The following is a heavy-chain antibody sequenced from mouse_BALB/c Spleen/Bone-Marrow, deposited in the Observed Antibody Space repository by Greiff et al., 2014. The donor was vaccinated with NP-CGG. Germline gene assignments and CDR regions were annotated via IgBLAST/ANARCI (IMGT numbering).Heavy chain of an antibody. Sequence: DVKLQESGAELVKPGASVKLSCTASGFNIKDTYMHWVKQRPEQGLEWIARIDPANGNTKYDPKFQGKATITADTSSNTAYLQLSSLTSEDTAVYYCARYYYGSSYFDYWGQGTTLTVSS. CDR2: IDPANGNT. D-gene: IGHD1-1*01. CDR3: ARYYYGSSYFDY. CDR1: GFNIKDTY. V-gene: IGHV14-3*02. J-gene: IGHJ2*01.